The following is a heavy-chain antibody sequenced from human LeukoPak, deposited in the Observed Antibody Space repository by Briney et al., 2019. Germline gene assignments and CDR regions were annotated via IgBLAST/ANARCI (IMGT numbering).Heavy chain of an antibody. V-gene: IGHV4-34*01. J-gene: IGHJ4*02. CDR3: ARHEWFGERPKEGFYFDY. CDR1: GGSFSGYY. Sequence: SETLSLTCAVYGGSFSGYYWSWIRQPPGKGLEWIGEINHSGSTNYNPSLKSRVTISVDTSKNQFSLKLSSVTAADTAVYYCARHEWFGERPKEGFYFDYWGQGTLVTVSS. CDR2: INHSGST. D-gene: IGHD3-10*01.